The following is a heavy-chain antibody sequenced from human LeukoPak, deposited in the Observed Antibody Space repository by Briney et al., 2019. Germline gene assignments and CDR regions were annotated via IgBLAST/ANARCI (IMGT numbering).Heavy chain of an antibody. V-gene: IGHV3-23*01. J-gene: IGHJ4*02. D-gene: IGHD2-2*01. Sequence: GGSLRLSCAASGFTFSTYTMTWVRQAPGKGLECVSTIDGRSVDTYYADSVKGRFTISRDNSRNTLYLEMNSLRAEDTAVYYCARPRQCYSTTSCANHFDYWGQGTLVTVSS. CDR3: ARPRQCYSTTSCANHFDY. CDR2: IDGRSVDT. CDR1: GFTFSTYT.